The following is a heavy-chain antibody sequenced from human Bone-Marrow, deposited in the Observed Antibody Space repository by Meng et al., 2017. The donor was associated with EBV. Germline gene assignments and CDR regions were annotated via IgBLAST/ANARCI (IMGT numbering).Heavy chain of an antibody. CDR1: GFTFSSYS. J-gene: IGHJ4*02. CDR3: ARGISLVQGVIFMDH. CDR2: ITGSSTYI. D-gene: IGHD3-10*01. Sequence: EVQLVESGGGLVKPGGSLSFACAASGFTFSSYSLNWVRQAPGKGLEWVSSITGSSTYIYYADSVKGRFSISRDNAENSVSLQMNSLRAEDTAVYYCARGISLVQGVIFMDHWGQGTLVTVSS. V-gene: IGHV3-21*01.